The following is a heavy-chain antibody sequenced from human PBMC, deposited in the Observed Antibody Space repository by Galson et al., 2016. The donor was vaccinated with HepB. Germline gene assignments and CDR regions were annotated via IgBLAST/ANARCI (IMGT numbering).Heavy chain of an antibody. D-gene: IGHD3-16*01. CDR2: ISYDGNNK. V-gene: IGHV3-30-3*01. CDR1: GFTFSSYA. Sequence: SLRLSCAASGFTFSSYAIHWVRQAPGKGLEWVAVISYDGNNKHYADSVKGRFTISRDNSKNTLYLQMNSLRAEDTAVYSCARDRIYRDRGSSYYSMDVWGQGTTVTVSS. J-gene: IGHJ6*02. CDR3: ARDRIYRDRGSSYYSMDV.